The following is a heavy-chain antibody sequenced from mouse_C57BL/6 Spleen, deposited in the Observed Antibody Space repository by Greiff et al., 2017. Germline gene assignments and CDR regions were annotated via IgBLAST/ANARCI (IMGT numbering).Heavy chain of an antibody. V-gene: IGHV14-3*01. CDR1: GFNIKNTY. J-gene: IGHJ2*01. CDR2: IDPANGNT. D-gene: IGHD1-1*01. Sequence: VQLQQPVAELVRPGASVKLSCTASGFNIKNTYMPWVKQRPEPGLEWIGRIDPANGNTKYAPKFQGKATITADTSSNTAYLQLSSLTSEYTAIYCCATPYGSRGYFDYWGQGTTLTVSS. CDR3: ATPYGSRGYFDY.